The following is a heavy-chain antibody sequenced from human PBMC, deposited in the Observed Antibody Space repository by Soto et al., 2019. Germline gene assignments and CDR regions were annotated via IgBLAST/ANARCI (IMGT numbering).Heavy chain of an antibody. D-gene: IGHD3-10*01. CDR1: GYSFTSYW. Sequence: LGESLKISCKGSGYSFTSYWISWVRQMPVKGLEWMGRIDPSDSYTNYSPSFQGHVTISADKSISTAYLQWSSLKASDTAMYYCARWSPGVLLWFGEENPDAFDIWGQGTMVTVSS. CDR2: IDPSDSYT. J-gene: IGHJ3*02. CDR3: ARWSPGVLLWFGEENPDAFDI. V-gene: IGHV5-10-1*01.